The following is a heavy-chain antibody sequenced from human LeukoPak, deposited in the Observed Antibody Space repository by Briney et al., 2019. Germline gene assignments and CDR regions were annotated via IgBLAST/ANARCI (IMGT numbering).Heavy chain of an antibody. CDR2: IYSGGST. CDR1: GFTVSSNY. Sequence: GGSLRLSCAASGFTVSSNYMSWVRQAPGKGLEWVSVIYSGGSTYYADSVKGRFTISRDNSKNTLYLQMNSLRAEDTAVYYCAKDRDNCSSTSCYEPGDYWGQGTLVTVSS. J-gene: IGHJ4*02. D-gene: IGHD2-2*01. CDR3: AKDRDNCSSTSCYEPGDY. V-gene: IGHV3-66*01.